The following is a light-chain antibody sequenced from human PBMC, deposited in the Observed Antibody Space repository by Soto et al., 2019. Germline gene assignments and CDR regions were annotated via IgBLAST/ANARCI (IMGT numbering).Light chain of an antibody. Sequence: EIVLTQSPATLSLSPGERATLSCRASQSVSSNSLAWYLQKPGQAPRLLIYSASSRATGIPDRFSGSGSGTDFTLTISRLEPEDFAVYYCQLYGTSPMFTFGRGTRLEIK. CDR1: QSVSSNS. CDR3: QLYGTSPMFT. CDR2: SAS. V-gene: IGKV3-20*01. J-gene: IGKJ2*01.